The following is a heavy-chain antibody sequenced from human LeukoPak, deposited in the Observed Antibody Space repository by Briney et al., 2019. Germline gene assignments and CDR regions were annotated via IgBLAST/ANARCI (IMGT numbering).Heavy chain of an antibody. Sequence: SETLSLTCGVSGGSISGTNWWSWVRQPPRQGLEWIGEISLRGLTNYNPSLRSRLTMSLDESKNQVSLNLTSVTAADTAVYYCSRESGPFSPFGFWGQGTLVSVHS. J-gene: IGHJ4*02. CDR1: GGSISGTNW. V-gene: IGHV4-4*02. CDR3: SRESGPFSPFGF. CDR2: ISLRGLT. D-gene: IGHD1-26*01.